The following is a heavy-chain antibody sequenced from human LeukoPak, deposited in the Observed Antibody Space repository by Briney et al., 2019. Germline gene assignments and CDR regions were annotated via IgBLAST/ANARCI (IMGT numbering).Heavy chain of an antibody. CDR3: AKVDNYDSSGPSDY. Sequence: PGGSLRLSCAASGFTFSNYAMSWVRQAPGQGLEWVSSISPSGDNTYYADSVKGRFTISRDNSRNTLYLQMNSLRAEDTAVYYCAKVDNYDSSGPSDYWGQGTLVTVSS. CDR2: ISPSGDNT. J-gene: IGHJ4*02. CDR1: GFTFSNYA. V-gene: IGHV3-23*01. D-gene: IGHD3-22*01.